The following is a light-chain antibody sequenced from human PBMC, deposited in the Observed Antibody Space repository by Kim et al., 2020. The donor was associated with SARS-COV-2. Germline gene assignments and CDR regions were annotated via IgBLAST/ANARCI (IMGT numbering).Light chain of an antibody. Sequence: SPGERATLSFRASQTVTSNSLAWYQQKPGQAPRLLIYGASSRATGIPDRFSGSGSGAEFTLTISRLEPEDFAVYYCQQYGSSPATFGQGTKVDIK. V-gene: IGKV3-20*01. CDR3: QQYGSSPAT. CDR1: QTVTSNS. CDR2: GAS. J-gene: IGKJ1*01.